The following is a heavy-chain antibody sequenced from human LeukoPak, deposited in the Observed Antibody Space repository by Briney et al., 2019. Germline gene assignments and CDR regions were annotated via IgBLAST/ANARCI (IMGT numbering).Heavy chain of an antibody. D-gene: IGHD6-6*01. V-gene: IGHV4-59*01. CDR3: ARDIASIAARHDWYFDL. CDR1: GGSISSYY. Sequence: SETLSLTCKVSGGSISSYYRSWIRQSPGKGLEWIGYIHYSGSTNYNPSLKSRVTISVDTSRNQFSLKLSSVTAADTAVYYCARDIASIAARHDWYFDLWGRGTLVTVS. CDR2: IHYSGST. J-gene: IGHJ2*01.